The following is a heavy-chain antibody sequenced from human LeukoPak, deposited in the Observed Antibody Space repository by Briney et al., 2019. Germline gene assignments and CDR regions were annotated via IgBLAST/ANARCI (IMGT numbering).Heavy chain of an antibody. V-gene: IGHV1-18*01. D-gene: IGHD3-3*01. CDR3: ARDLPHLEWFHHADYYYYMDV. Sequence: EASVKVSCKTSGYTFTSYGISWVRQAPGQGLEWMGWISAYNGNTNYAQKLQGRVTMTTDTSTSTAYMELRSLRSDDTAVYYCARDLPHLEWFHHADYYYYMDVWGKGTTVTVSS. J-gene: IGHJ6*03. CDR2: ISAYNGNT. CDR1: GYTFTSYG.